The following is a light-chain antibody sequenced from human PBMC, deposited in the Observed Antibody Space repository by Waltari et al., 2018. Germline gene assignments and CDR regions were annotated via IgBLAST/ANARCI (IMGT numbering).Light chain of an antibody. CDR1: QGIRND. CDR3: LQDYNYPWT. CDR2: AAS. J-gene: IGKJ1*01. Sequence: AIQMTQSPSSLSASVGDRVTITCRASQGIRNDLGCYQQKPGKAPKLLIYAASSLQSGVPARFSGSGSCTDFTLTISSLQPEDFATYYCLQDYNYPWTFGQGTKVEIK. V-gene: IGKV1-6*01.